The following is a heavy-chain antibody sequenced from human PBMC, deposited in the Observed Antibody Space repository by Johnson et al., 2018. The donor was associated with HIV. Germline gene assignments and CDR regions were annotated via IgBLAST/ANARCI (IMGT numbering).Heavy chain of an antibody. CDR3: AKDYTAMVSSDAFDI. CDR1: GFTFNDYG. CDR2: ISGTGGST. D-gene: IGHD5-18*01. J-gene: IGHJ3*02. V-gene: IGHV3-43*02. Sequence: VQLVESGGGLVQPGRSLRLSCTASGFTFNDYGMNWVRQAPGKGLEWVSVISGTGGSTNYADSVKGRFTISRDNSKNSLYLQMNSLRTEDTALYYCAKDYTAMVSSDAFDIWGQGTMVTVSS.